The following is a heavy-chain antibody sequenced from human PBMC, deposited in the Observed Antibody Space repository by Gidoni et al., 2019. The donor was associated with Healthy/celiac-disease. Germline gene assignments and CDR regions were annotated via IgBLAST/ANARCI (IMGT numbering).Heavy chain of an antibody. Sequence: QVQLVQSGAEVKKPGSSVKVSCKASGGTFSSYAISWVRQAPGQGLEWMGGIIPIFGTASYAQKFQGRVTITADESTSTAYMELSSLRSEDTAVYYCARGGGVDTAMVNPHNWFDPWGQGTLVTVSS. D-gene: IGHD5-18*01. CDR3: ARGGGVDTAMVNPHNWFDP. CDR1: GGTFSSYA. CDR2: IIPIFGTA. V-gene: IGHV1-69*01. J-gene: IGHJ5*02.